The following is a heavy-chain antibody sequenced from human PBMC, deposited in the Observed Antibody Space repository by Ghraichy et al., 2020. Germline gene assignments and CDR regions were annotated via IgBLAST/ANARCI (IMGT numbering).Heavy chain of an antibody. J-gene: IGHJ4*02. CDR1: GFTFSSYA. V-gene: IGHV3-23*01. CDR3: AKAVGADRPYYLDS. CDR2: ISGRGGSP. D-gene: IGHD1-26*01. Sequence: GESLNISCAASGFTFSSYAMSWVRQAPGKGLEWVADISGRGGSPYYADSGKGRITISRDISKNTLHLQMNSLRAEDTAVYYCAKAVGADRPYYLDSWAQGTLVPVSS.